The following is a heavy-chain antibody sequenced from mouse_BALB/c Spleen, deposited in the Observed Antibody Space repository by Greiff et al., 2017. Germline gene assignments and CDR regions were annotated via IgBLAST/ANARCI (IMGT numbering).Heavy chain of an antibody. CDR1: GFTFSSYA. Sequence: EVQRVESGGGLVKPGGSLKLSCAASGFTFSSYAMSWVRQTPEKRLEWVASISSGGSTYYPDSVKGRFTISRDNARNILYLQMSSLRSEDTAMYYCAREGKIYYGNYDAMDYWGQGTSVTVSS. D-gene: IGHD2-1*01. V-gene: IGHV5-6-5*01. CDR2: ISSGGST. CDR3: AREGKIYYGNYDAMDY. J-gene: IGHJ4*01.